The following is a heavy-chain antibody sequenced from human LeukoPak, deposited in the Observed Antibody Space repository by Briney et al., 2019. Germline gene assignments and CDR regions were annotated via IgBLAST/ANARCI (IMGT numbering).Heavy chain of an antibody. CDR1: GFTFSSYA. D-gene: IGHD3-10*01. V-gene: IGHV3-23*01. CDR3: AKEPASGSCFDY. J-gene: IGHJ4*02. Sequence: SGGSLRLSCAASGFTFSSYAMSWVRQAPGKGLEWVSAISDSGGSTYYADSVKGRFTISRDNSKNTLYLQMNSLRAEDTAVYYCAKEPASGSCFDYWGQGTLVTVSS. CDR2: ISDSGGST.